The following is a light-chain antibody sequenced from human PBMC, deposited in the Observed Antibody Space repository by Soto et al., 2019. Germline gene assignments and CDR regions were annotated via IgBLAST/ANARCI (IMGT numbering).Light chain of an antibody. J-gene: IGKJ4*01. CDR2: KAS. CDR3: QQYNSYSPIT. Sequence: DIQMTQSPSTLSASVGDRVTITCRAGQSISSWLAWYQQKPGKAPKLLIYKASSLESGVPSRFSGSGSGTEFTLTISSLQPDDFATYYCQQYNSYSPITFGGGTKVDIK. V-gene: IGKV1-5*03. CDR1: QSISSW.